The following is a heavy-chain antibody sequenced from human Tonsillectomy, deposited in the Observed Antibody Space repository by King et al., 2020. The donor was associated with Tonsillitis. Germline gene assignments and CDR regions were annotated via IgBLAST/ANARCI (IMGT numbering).Heavy chain of an antibody. CDR2: ISSSSSTI. J-gene: IGHJ6*02. CDR3: ASAEIRDYYYYYYGMDV. D-gene: IGHD1-14*01. CDR1: GFTFSSYN. Sequence: VQLVESGGGLVQPGGSLRLSCAASGFTFSSYNMNWVRQAPEKGLEWVSYISSSSSTIYYADSVKGRFTISRDNAKNSLYLQMNSLRDEDTAVYYCASAEIRDYYYYYYGMDVWGQGTTVTVSS. V-gene: IGHV3-48*02.